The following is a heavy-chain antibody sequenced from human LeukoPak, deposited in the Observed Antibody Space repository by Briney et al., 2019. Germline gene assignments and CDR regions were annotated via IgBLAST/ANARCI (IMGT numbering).Heavy chain of an antibody. J-gene: IGHJ4*02. CDR2: IYWDEDK. Sequence: SGPTLVNPTQTLTLTCTFSGFSLSTSGVGVGWIRQPPGKALEWLALIYWDEDKRYSPSLKSRLTITKDTSKNQVVLTVANMDPVDTATYYCAHSGSWNYYFDYWGQGTPVTVSS. D-gene: IGHD6-13*01. CDR1: GFSLSTSGVG. CDR3: AHSGSWNYYFDY. V-gene: IGHV2-5*02.